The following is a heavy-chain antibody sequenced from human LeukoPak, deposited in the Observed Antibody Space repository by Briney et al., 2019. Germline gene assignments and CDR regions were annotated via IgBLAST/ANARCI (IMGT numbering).Heavy chain of an antibody. J-gene: IGHJ2*01. CDR3: ARDEVLVSSSPSNWYFNL. D-gene: IGHD2/OR15-2a*01. V-gene: IGHV3-21*01. CDR1: GFTFSSYT. Sequence: GGSLRLSCAASGFTFSSYTINWVRQAPGKGLEWVSSISSSSSYIFYADLVKGRFTISRDNAKTSLFLQMNSLRAEDTGVYYCARDEVLVSSSPSNWYFNLWGRGTLVTVSS. CDR2: ISSSSSYI.